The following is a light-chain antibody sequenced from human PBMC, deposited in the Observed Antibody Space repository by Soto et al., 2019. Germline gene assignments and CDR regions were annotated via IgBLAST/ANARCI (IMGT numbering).Light chain of an antibody. Sequence: DIVLTQSPATLSLSPGERATLSCRASQSVSRDFAWYQQKPGQAPRLLIYDASIRATGIPARFSGSGSGTDFTLTINSLQPKDFAVYYCQHRHNFGPGTKVDFK. CDR2: DAS. CDR1: QSVSRD. CDR3: QHRHN. V-gene: IGKV3-11*01. J-gene: IGKJ3*01.